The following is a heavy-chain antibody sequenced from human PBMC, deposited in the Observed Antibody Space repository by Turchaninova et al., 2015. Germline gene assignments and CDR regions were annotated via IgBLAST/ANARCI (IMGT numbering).Heavy chain of an antibody. V-gene: IGHV3-33*01. CDR3: AGDVGLYSYGHVDY. J-gene: IGHJ4*02. CDR2: IWYCESKK. Sequence: VGNCRGKRVVWLAGIWYCESKKYNTGAMTGRFTSTRDNSKSTMYLKMDSLRVEDTAVYYCAGDVGLYSYGHVDYWGQGTLVTVSS. D-gene: IGHD5-18*01.